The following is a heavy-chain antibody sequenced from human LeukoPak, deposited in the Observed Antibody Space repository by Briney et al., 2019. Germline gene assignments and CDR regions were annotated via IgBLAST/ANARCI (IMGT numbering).Heavy chain of an antibody. J-gene: IGHJ5*02. D-gene: IGHD2-2*01. V-gene: IGHV6-1*01. CDR1: GDSVSSDSVA. Sequence: SQTLSLTCAISGDSVSSDSVAWNWIRQSPSRGLEWLGRTYYRSKWYNDYAVSVKTRIAINPDTSKNQFSLQLNSVTPDDTAVYYCTRRLTQYDCFDPWGQGILVTVSS. CDR2: TYYRSKWYN. CDR3: TRRLTQYDCFDP.